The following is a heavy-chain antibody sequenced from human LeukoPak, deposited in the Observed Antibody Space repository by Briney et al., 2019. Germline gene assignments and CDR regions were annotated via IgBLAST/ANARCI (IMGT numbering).Heavy chain of an antibody. D-gene: IGHD2-15*01. J-gene: IGHJ3*02. CDR2: IYYTGTT. V-gene: IGHV4-59*12. CDR3: ARGRYCSADICSGGDAFDI. Sequence: PSETLSLTCSVSGGSINNYYGTWIRRPPGKGLEWIGYIYYTGTTNYNPSFKSRVTISVDTSKNQFSLKLSSVTAADTAVYYCARGRYCSADICSGGDAFDIWGQGTMVSVSS. CDR1: GGSINNYY.